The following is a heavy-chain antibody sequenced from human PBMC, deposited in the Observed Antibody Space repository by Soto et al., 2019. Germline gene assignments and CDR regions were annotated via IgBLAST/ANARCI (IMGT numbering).Heavy chain of an antibody. CDR1: GFTFSDYY. V-gene: IGHV3-11*05. D-gene: IGHD4-17*01. J-gene: IGHJ4*02. Sequence: GGSLRLSCAASGFTFSDYYKSWIRQAPGKGLEWVSYISSSSSYTNYADSAKGRFTISRDNAKNSLYLQMNSLRAEVTAVYYCAREGYGRHCWGQRTPVTGSS. CDR2: ISSSSSYT. CDR3: AREGYGRHC.